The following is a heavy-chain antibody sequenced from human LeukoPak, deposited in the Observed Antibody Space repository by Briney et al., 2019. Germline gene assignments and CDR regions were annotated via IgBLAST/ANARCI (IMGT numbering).Heavy chain of an antibody. CDR2: IKQDGSEK. V-gene: IGHV3-7*01. CDR3: ARPQRITIFGVDSYYFDY. J-gene: IGHJ4*02. CDR1: GFTFSRYW. Sequence: QPGGSLRLSCAASGFTFSRYWMSWVRQAPGKGLEWVANIKQDGSEKYHVDSVKDRFTISRDNAKNSLYLQMNSLRAEDTAVYYCARPQRITIFGVDSYYFDYWGQGTLVTVSS. D-gene: IGHD3-3*01.